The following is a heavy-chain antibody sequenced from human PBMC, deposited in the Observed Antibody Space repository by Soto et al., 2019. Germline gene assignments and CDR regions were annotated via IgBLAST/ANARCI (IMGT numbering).Heavy chain of an antibody. CDR3: AKDVFDAY. CDR1: GFTFSSYG. J-gene: IGHJ4*02. D-gene: IGHD2-8*01. Sequence: QVQLVESGEGVVQPGRSLRLSCAASGFTFSSYGMHWVRQAPGKGLEWVAVILYDGSNKYYADSVKGRFTISRDNSKNTLYLQMNSLRPEDTAVYYCAKDVFDAYWGQGTLVTVSS. V-gene: IGHV3-30*18. CDR2: ILYDGSNK.